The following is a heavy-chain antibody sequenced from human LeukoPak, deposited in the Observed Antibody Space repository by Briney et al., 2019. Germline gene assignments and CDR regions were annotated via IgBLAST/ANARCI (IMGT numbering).Heavy chain of an antibody. Sequence: GGSLRLSCSASGFTFSTLAMHWVRQAPGKRLEYVSGINNNGDSTYYSDSVKARLTISRDNSKNTLFLQMASLRAEDTAVYYCVKTMMTFGGVIRTDAFDIWGQGTMVIVSS. CDR1: GFTFSTLA. CDR2: INNNGDST. J-gene: IGHJ3*02. V-gene: IGHV3-64D*06. D-gene: IGHD3-16*01. CDR3: VKTMMTFGGVIRTDAFDI.